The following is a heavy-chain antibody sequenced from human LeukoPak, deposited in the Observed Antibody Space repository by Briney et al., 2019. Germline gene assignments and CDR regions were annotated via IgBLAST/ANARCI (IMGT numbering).Heavy chain of an antibody. D-gene: IGHD2-2*01. CDR3: ARDPSAVTANTYA. Sequence: GGSLRLSCAASGFTVSNNWMNWVRQAPGKGLEWVSLIFSGGDTQYADSVKDRFTISRDASKNTLYLQMSNLRAEDTAVYYCARDPSAVTANTYAWGQGALVTVSS. CDR2: IFSGGDT. J-gene: IGHJ5*02. V-gene: IGHV3-66*01. CDR1: GFTVSNNW.